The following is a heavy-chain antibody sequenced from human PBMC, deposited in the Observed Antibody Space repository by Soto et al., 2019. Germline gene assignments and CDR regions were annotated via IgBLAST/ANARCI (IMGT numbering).Heavy chain of an antibody. CDR2: VTSSPSSM. J-gene: IGHJ4*02. V-gene: IGHV3-21*01. CDR3: AREADFASSGYVLDY. Sequence: PWGSLRLSCAAPGFTFIGFSINFFRHSPFKWLEWVSSVTSSPSSMFYADSVKGRFTISRDDAKDSLFLQMNSLRADDTAVYYCAREADFASSGYVLDYWGLGTRVTVSS. D-gene: IGHD3-22*01. CDR1: GFTFIGFS.